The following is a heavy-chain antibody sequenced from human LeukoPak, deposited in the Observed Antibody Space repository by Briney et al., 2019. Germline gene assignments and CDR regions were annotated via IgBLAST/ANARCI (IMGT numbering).Heavy chain of an antibody. J-gene: IGHJ4*02. V-gene: IGHV3-23*01. Sequence: PGGSLRLSCAASGFTFSSYAMSWVRQAPGKGLEWVSAISGSGGGTYYADSEKGRFTISRDNSKNTLYLQMNSLRAEDTAVYYCAKKQGYCSSTSCSYFDYWGQGTLVTVSS. CDR2: ISGSGGGT. CDR3: AKKQGYCSSTSCSYFDY. CDR1: GFTFSSYA. D-gene: IGHD2-2*01.